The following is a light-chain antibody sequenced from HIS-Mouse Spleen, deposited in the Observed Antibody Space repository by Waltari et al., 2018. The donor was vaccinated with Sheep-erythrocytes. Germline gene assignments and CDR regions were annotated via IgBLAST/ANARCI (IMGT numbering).Light chain of an antibody. CDR1: SSDVGGYNS. CDR3: SSYAGSNNWV. Sequence: QSALTQPPSASGSPGQSVTISCTGTSSDVGGYNSVSWSQQHPGKAPKLMIYEVSKRPSGVPDRFSGSKSGNTASLTVSGLQAEDEADYYCSSYAGSNNWVFGGGTKLTVL. CDR2: EVS. V-gene: IGLV2-8*01. J-gene: IGLJ3*02.